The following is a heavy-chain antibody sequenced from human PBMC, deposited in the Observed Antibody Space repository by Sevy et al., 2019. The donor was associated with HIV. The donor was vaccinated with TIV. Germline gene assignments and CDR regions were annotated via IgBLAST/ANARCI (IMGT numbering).Heavy chain of an antibody. CDR2: ISSSSSYT. CDR3: AREDHGSGSYYGYYYYYMDV. V-gene: IGHV3-11*06. J-gene: IGHJ6*03. CDR1: GFTFSDYY. D-gene: IGHD3-10*01. Sequence: GGSLRLSCAASGFTFSDYYMSWIRQAPGKGLEWVSYISSSSSYTNYAASVKGRFTRSRDNAKNSLYLQMNSLRAEDTAAYYFAREDHGSGSYYGYYYYYMDVWGKGTTVTVSS.